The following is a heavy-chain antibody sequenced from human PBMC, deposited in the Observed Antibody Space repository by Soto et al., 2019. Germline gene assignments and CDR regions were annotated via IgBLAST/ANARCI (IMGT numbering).Heavy chain of an antibody. J-gene: IGHJ6*02. CDR2: ISAYNGNT. CDR1: GYTFTSYG. V-gene: IGHV1-18*01. Sequence: GASVKVSCKASGYTFTSYGISWVRQAPGQGLEWMGWISAYNGNTNYAQKLQGRVTMTTDTSTSTAYMELRSLRSDDTAVYYCARDELVVVTAIPAPGDYYYGMDVWGQGTTVTVSS. CDR3: ARDELVVVTAIPAPGDYYYGMDV. D-gene: IGHD2-21*02.